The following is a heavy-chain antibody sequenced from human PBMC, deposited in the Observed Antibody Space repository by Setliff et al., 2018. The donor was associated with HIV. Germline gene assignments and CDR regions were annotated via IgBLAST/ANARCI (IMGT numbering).Heavy chain of an antibody. D-gene: IGHD3-9*01. J-gene: IGHJ6*03. CDR2: IWYDGSNK. CDR1: GFTFSSYG. Sequence: LSCAASGFTFSSYGMHWVRQAPGKGLEWVAVIWYDGSNKYYADSVKGRFTISRDNSKSTLYLQMNSLRAEDTAVYYCAKGGAMTGRDYYYMDVWGKGTTVTVSS. CDR3: AKGGAMTGRDYYYMDV. V-gene: IGHV3-33*06.